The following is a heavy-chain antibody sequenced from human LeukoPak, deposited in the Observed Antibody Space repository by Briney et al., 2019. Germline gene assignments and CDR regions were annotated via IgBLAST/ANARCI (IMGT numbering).Heavy chain of an antibody. CDR1: GFTFSSYS. CDR3: ARDTPSCDSCTSFGWFDP. J-gene: IGHJ5*02. D-gene: IGHD2-2*01. Sequence: GRSLRLSCAASGFTFSSYSMNWVRQAPGKGLEWVSSISSSSSYIYYADSVKGRFTISRDNAKNSLYLQMNSLRAEDTAVYYCARDTPSCDSCTSFGWFDPWGQGTLVTVSS. V-gene: IGHV3-21*01. CDR2: ISSSSSYI.